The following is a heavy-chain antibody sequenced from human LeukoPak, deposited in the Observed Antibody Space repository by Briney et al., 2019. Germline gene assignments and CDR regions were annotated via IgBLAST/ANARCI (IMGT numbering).Heavy chain of an antibody. V-gene: IGHV4-39*07. CDR2: IYYSGST. CDR3: AREPANYYGSGSYSNWFDP. CDR1: GGSISSSSYY. D-gene: IGHD3-10*01. J-gene: IGHJ5*02. Sequence: PSETLSLTCTVSGGSISSSSYYWGWIRQPPGKGLEWIGSIYYSGSTYYNPSLKSRVTISVDTSKNQFSLKLSSVTAADTAVYYCAREPANYYGSGSYSNWFDPWGQGTLVTVSS.